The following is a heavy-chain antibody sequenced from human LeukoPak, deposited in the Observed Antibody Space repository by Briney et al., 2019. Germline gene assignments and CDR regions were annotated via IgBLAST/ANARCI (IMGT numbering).Heavy chain of an antibody. CDR2: NHSSGTT. J-gene: IGHJ4*02. D-gene: IGHD3-10*01. Sequence: SETLSLTCIVSGGSISSGRYYWTWIRQHPGKGLEWIGHNHSSGTTFYNPSLKSRLAISEDTSKNQFSLRLSSVTAADTAIYYCARAIRGDMVRGAVDYWGQGTLVTVSS. CDR3: ARAIRGDMVRGAVDY. CDR1: GGSISSGRYY. V-gene: IGHV4-31*03.